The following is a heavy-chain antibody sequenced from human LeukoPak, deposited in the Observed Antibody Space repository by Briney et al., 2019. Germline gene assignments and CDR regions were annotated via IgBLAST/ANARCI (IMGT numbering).Heavy chain of an antibody. Sequence: SETLSLTCTVSGGSISSYYWSWIRQPPGKGLEWIGYIYYSGSTNYNPSLKSRVTISVDTSKNQFSLKLSSVTAADTAVYYCARDLRVAVAGSGNDAFDIWGQGTMVTVSS. CDR2: IYYSGST. CDR1: GGSISSYY. CDR3: ARDLRVAVAGSGNDAFDI. V-gene: IGHV4-59*01. J-gene: IGHJ3*02. D-gene: IGHD6-19*01.